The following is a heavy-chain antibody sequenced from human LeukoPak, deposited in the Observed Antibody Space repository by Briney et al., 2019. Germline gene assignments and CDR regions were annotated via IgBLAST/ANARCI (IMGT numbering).Heavy chain of an antibody. CDR2: VSGTGSNT. Sequence: GGTLRLSCAASGFTFSSYGISWVRQAPGKGLEWVSGVSGTGSNTYYLDSVKGRFTISRDNSKNTVYLQMNSLRAEDSALYYCAKWNGYADYWGRGTLVTVSS. CDR3: AKWNGYADY. CDR1: GFTFSSYG. J-gene: IGHJ4*02. V-gene: IGHV3-23*01. D-gene: IGHD5-12*01.